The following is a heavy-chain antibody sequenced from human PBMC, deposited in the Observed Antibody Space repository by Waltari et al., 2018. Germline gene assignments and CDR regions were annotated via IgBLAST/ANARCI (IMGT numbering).Heavy chain of an antibody. V-gene: IGHV1-2*02. CDR2: INPNSGGT. Sequence: QVQLVQSGAEVKKPGASVKVSCKASGYTFTGYYMHWVRQAPGQGLEWMGWINPNSGGTNYAKKFQGRVTMTRDTSISTAYMELSRLRSDDTAVYYCARDWGHATVTPEYYFDYWGQGTLVTVSS. D-gene: IGHD4-17*01. CDR3: ARDWGHATVTPEYYFDY. CDR1: GYTFTGYY. J-gene: IGHJ4*02.